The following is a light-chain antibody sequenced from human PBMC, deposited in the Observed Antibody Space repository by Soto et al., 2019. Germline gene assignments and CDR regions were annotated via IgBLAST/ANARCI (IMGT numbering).Light chain of an antibody. CDR3: QQYGSSPS. V-gene: IGKV3D-20*01. Sequence: EFVLTQSPVTLSLSPGERATLSCRASQSVRSDLAWYQQKPGLAPRLLIYDASSRATGISDRFSGSGSGTDFTLTISRLEPEDFAVYYCQQYGSSPSFGGGTKVDIK. J-gene: IGKJ4*01. CDR1: QSVRSD. CDR2: DAS.